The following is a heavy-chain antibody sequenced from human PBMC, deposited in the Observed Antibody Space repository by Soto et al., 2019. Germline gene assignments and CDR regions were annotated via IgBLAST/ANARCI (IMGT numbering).Heavy chain of an antibody. V-gene: IGHV4-39*01. CDR3: ARLGYGDSGSYEDLDT. CDR2: IYHSGSP. J-gene: IGHJ5*02. Sequence: SETLSLTCSVSGVSISSSSYYWGWIRQAPGKGLEWIGNIYHSGSPYYNPSLKSRVTISVDTSRNLFSLNLTSVTAADTAVYYCARLGYGDSGSYEDLDTWGQGXLVTVSS. D-gene: IGHD3-22*01. CDR1: GVSISSSSYY.